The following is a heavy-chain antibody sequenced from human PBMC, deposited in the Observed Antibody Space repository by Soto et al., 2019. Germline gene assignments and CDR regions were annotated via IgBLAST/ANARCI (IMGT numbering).Heavy chain of an antibody. CDR2: ISYDGSNK. J-gene: IGHJ4*02. D-gene: IGHD2-15*01. CDR3: ARDGLVVVAAKWGVGFDY. V-gene: IGHV3-30-3*01. CDR1: GFTFSSYA. Sequence: RRLSCAASGFTFSSYAMHWVRQAPGKGLEWVAVISYDGSNKYYADSVKGRFTISRDNSKNTLYLQMNSLRAEDTAVYYCARDGLVVVAAKWGVGFDYWGQGTLVTVSS.